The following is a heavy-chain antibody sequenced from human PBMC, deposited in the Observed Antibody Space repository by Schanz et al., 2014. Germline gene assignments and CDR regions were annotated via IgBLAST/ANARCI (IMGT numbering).Heavy chain of an antibody. D-gene: IGHD2-21*01. J-gene: IGHJ4*02. CDR2: IIPILGIA. CDR1: GGTFSSYS. V-gene: IGHV1-69*04. Sequence: QVQLVQSGAEVKKPGSSVKVSCKASGGTFSSYSISWVRQAPGQGLEWMGRIIPILGIANYAQKFQGRVTNTADKSTSTAYMDLSSLRPEDTAVYYCARDRLECGAECYSVEVFEIWGQGTLVTASS. CDR3: ARDRLECGAECYSVEVFEI.